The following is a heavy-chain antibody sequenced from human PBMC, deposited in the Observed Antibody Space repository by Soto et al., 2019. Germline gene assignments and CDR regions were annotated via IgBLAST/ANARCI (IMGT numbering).Heavy chain of an antibody. CDR2: IYWDDDK. Sequence: QITLKESGPTLVKPTQTLTLTCTFSGFSLSTSGVGVGWIRQPPGKALEWLALIYWDDDKRYSPSLKSRLTITKATSKNQVVLTMTNMDPVDTATYYCAHRSAMDDYYYFGMDVWGQGTTVTVSS. CDR1: GFSLSTSGVG. CDR3: AHRSAMDDYYYFGMDV. V-gene: IGHV2-5*02. J-gene: IGHJ6*02. D-gene: IGHD5-18*01.